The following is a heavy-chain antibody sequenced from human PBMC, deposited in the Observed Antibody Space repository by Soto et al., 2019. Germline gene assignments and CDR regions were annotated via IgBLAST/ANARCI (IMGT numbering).Heavy chain of an antibody. D-gene: IGHD3-10*01. V-gene: IGHV3-23*01. Sequence: EVQLLESGGGLVQPGGSLRLSCAASGFTFSSYAMSWVRQAPGKGLEWVSAISGSGGSTYYADSVKGRFTISRDNSKNTLYLQMIRLRAEDTAVYYCAKEKSYYGSGRSAFDIWGQGTMVTVSS. CDR2: ISGSGGST. CDR3: AKEKSYYGSGRSAFDI. CDR1: GFTFSSYA. J-gene: IGHJ3*02.